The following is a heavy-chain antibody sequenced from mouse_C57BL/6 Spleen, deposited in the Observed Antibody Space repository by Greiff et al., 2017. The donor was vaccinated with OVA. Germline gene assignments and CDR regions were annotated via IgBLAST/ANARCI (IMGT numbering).Heavy chain of an antibody. CDR2: INPYNGGT. V-gene: IGHV1-19*01. CDR3: DEEQVLAY. J-gene: IGHJ3*01. Sequence: EVQLQQSGPVLVKPGASVKMSCKASGYTFTDYYMNWVKQSHGKSLEWIGVINPYNGGTSSNQKFKGKGTLTVAKSSSTAYMQIYSVTSEDSAVYYCDEEQVLAYWGQGTLVTVSA. CDR1: GYTFTDYY.